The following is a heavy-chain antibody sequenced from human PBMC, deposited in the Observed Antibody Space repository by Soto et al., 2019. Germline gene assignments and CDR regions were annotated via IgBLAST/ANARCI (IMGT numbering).Heavy chain of an antibody. CDR1: GFTFSSYA. Sequence: GGSLRLSCAASGFTFSSYAMSWVRQAPGKGLEWVSAISGSGGSTYYADSVKGRFTISRDNSKNTLYLQMNSLRAEDTAVYYCARLPDPYYYYYYGMDVWGQGTTVTVSS. V-gene: IGHV3-23*01. CDR3: ARLPDPYYYYYYGMDV. J-gene: IGHJ6*02. CDR2: ISGSGGST. D-gene: IGHD2-15*01.